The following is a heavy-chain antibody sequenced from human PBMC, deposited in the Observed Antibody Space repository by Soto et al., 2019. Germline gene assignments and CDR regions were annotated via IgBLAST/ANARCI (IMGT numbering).Heavy chain of an antibody. V-gene: IGHV4-4*07. CDR1: GGSINTFY. Sequence: SETLSLTCTVSGGSINTFYWSWVRQPAGKGLEWIGRIFSSGSTSFNPSLESRVAMSVDTSKNHFSLNLSSVTAADMAVYYCAREGSYSAYNFAHGIQLWSFDFWGQGALVNVSS. D-gene: IGHD5-12*01. CDR2: IFSSGST. CDR3: AREGSYSAYNFAHGIQLWSFDF. J-gene: IGHJ4*02.